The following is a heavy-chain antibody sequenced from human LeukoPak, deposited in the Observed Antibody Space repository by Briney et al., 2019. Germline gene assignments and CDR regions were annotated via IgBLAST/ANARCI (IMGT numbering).Heavy chain of an antibody. CDR2: ISYDGSNK. J-gene: IGHJ4*02. V-gene: IGHV3-30*04. CDR3: ARVGSSGPEDDY. D-gene: IGHD6-19*01. Sequence: GGSLRLSCAASGFTFSSYAMHWVRQAPGKGLEGGAVISYDGSNKYYADSVKGRFTISRDNSKNTLYLQMNSLRAEDTAVYYCARVGSSGPEDDYWGQGTLVTVSS. CDR1: GFTFSSYA.